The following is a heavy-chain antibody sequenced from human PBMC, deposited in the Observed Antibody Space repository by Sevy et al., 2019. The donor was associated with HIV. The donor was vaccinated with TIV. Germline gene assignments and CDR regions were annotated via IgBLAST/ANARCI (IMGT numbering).Heavy chain of an antibody. CDR2: INTDGTII. CDR1: GFTFTSDY. D-gene: IGHD3-10*01. Sequence: GGSLRLSCAASGFTFTSDYMHWVRQPPGKGLVWVSHINTDGTIIRYADSVKGRFTTSRDNAKNTQYLQMNSLGAEDTAVYYCASGSRGTFDSWGQGTLVTVSS. CDR3: ASGSRGTFDS. V-gene: IGHV3-74*01. J-gene: IGHJ4*02.